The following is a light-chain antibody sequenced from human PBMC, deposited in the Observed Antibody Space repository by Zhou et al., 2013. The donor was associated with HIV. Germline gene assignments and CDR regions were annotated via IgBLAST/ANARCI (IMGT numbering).Light chain of an antibody. CDR1: QTVSGIY. Sequence: EIVLTQSPGTLSLSPGERATLSCRASQTVSGIYLAWYQQRPGQAPTLLIYGVSRRPTGISDRLSGSGSGTDFTLTISRLEPEDFAVYYCQQYGSSPYTFGLGDQVG. CDR3: QQYGSSPYT. V-gene: IGKV3-20*01. CDR2: GVS. J-gene: IGKJ2*01.